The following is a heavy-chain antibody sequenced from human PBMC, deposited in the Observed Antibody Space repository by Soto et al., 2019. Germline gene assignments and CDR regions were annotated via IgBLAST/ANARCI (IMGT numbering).Heavy chain of an antibody. CDR2: IWYDGSNK. J-gene: IGHJ4*02. V-gene: IGHV3-33*01. CDR3: ARDLVDYYDSSGFDY. Sequence: GGSLRLSCAASGFTFSSYVMHGVRQAPGKGLEWVAVIWYDGSNKYYADSVKGRFTISRDNSKNTLYLQMNSLRAEDTAVYYCARDLVDYYDSSGFDYWGQGTLVTVSS. D-gene: IGHD3-22*01. CDR1: GFTFSSYV.